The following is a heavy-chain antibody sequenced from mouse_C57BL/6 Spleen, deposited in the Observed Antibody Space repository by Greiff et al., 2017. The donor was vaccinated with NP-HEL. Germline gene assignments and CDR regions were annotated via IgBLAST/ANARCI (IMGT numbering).Heavy chain of an antibody. V-gene: IGHV1-64*01. J-gene: IGHJ2*01. Sequence: VQLQQPGAELVKPGASVKLSCKASGYTFTSYWMHWVKQRPGQGLEWIGMIHPNSGSTNYNEKFKSKATLTVDKSSSTAYMQLSSLTSEDSAVYYCARDGYVVGLFDYWGQGTTLTVSS. CDR2: IHPNSGST. D-gene: IGHD1-1*02. CDR1: GYTFTSYW. CDR3: ARDGYVVGLFDY.